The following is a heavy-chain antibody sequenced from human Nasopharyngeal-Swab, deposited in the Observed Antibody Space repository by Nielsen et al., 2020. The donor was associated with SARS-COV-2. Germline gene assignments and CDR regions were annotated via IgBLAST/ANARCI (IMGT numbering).Heavy chain of an antibody. D-gene: IGHD2-15*01. Sequence: WIRQPLGKGLEWIGEINHSGSTNYNPSLKSRVTISVDTSKNQFSLKLSSVTAADTAVYYCARGGGVPGGSLGRFAQPDAFDIWGQGTMVTVSS. CDR3: ARGGGVPGGSLGRFAQPDAFDI. CDR2: INHSGST. J-gene: IGHJ3*02. V-gene: IGHV4-34*01.